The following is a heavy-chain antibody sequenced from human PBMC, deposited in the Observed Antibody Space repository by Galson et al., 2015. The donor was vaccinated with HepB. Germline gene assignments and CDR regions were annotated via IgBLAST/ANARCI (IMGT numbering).Heavy chain of an antibody. Sequence: SLRLSCAASGFTFSSYAMSWVRQAPGKGLEWVSGISGSGGTTYNADSVKGRFTISRDNSKNTLDLQMNSLRADDTAVYYCAKDPRSSRGDYWGQGTLVTVSS. CDR1: GFTFSSYA. D-gene: IGHD2-2*01. J-gene: IGHJ4*02. CDR2: ISGSGGTT. V-gene: IGHV3-23*01. CDR3: AKDPRSSRGDY.